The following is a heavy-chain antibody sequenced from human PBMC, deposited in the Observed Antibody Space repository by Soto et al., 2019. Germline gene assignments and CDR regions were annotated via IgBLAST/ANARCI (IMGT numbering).Heavy chain of an antibody. CDR1: GFTFSNYA. D-gene: IGHD2-2*02. V-gene: IGHV3-30*04. Sequence: QVQLVESGGGVVQPGRSRRLSCAASGFTFSNYAMQWVRQAPGKGLEWVAVISYDGRNKYYTDSVKGRFTISRDNSKNMLYLQMNSLRAEDTAVYYCAKDQRDEIVIVPAAIDYWGQGTLVTVSS. CDR2: ISYDGRNK. J-gene: IGHJ4*02. CDR3: AKDQRDEIVIVPAAIDY.